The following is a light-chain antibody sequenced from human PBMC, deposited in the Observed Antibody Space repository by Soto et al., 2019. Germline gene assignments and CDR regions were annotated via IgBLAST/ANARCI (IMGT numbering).Light chain of an antibody. J-gene: IGLJ1*01. V-gene: IGLV1-44*01. Sequence: QSVLTQPPSASGTPGQRVTISCSGSSSNIGSNTVNWYQQLPGTAPKLLIYSNNQRPSGVPDRFSGSKSGTSASLAISGLQSEEEADYYCAAWDGSLTGYVFGTGTKVTVL. CDR1: SSNIGSNT. CDR3: AAWDGSLTGYV. CDR2: SNN.